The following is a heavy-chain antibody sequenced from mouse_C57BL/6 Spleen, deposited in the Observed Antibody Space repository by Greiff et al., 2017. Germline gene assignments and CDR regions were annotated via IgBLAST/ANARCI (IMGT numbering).Heavy chain of an antibody. CDR1: GFTFSSYA. D-gene: IGHD3-3*01. J-gene: IGHJ4*01. CDR3: ARESGGGTSMDY. CDR2: ISDGGSYT. Sequence: EVNLVESGGGLVKPGGSLKLSCAASGFTFSSYAMSWVRQTPEKRLEWVATISDGGSYTYYPDNVKGRFTISRDNAKNNLYLQMSHLKSEDTAMYYCARESGGGTSMDYWGQGTSVTVSS. V-gene: IGHV5-4*01.